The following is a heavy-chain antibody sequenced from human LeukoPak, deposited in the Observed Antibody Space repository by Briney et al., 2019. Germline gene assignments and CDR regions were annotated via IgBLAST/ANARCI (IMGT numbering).Heavy chain of an antibody. D-gene: IGHD5-12*01. CDR2: INHSGST. CDR1: GGSFSGYY. J-gene: IGHJ6*03. Sequence: KLSETLSLTCAVYGGSFSGYYWSWIRQPPGKGLEWIGEINHSGSTNYNPSLKSRVTISVDTSKNQFSLKLSSVTAADTAVYYCARGQWLRSYYYYYYMDVWGKGTMVTVSS. CDR3: ARGQWLRSYYYYYYMDV. V-gene: IGHV4-34*01.